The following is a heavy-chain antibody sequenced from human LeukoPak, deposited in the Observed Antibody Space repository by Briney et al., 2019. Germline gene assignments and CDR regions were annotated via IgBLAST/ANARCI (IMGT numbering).Heavy chain of an antibody. CDR2: IRSKAYGGTT. Sequence: GGTLRLSCAASGFTFSSYGMSWVRQAPGKGLEWVGFIRSKAYGGTTEYAASVKGRFTISRDDSKSIAYLQMNSLKTEDTAVYYCTSSLKKRTGYSSGWYPRFDPWGQGTLVTVSS. CDR1: GFTFSSYG. V-gene: IGHV3-49*04. J-gene: IGHJ5*02. CDR3: TSSLKKRTGYSSGWYPRFDP. D-gene: IGHD6-19*01.